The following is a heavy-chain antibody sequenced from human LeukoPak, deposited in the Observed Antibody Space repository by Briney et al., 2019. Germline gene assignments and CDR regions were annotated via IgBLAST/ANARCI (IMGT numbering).Heavy chain of an antibody. CDR2: IIPIFGTA. CDR1: GGTFSSYA. J-gene: IGHJ6*04. V-gene: IGHV1-69*13. Sequence: SVKVSCKASGGTFSSYAISWVRQAPGQGLEWMGGIIPIFGTANYAQKFQGRVTITADESTSTAYMELSSLRSEGTAVYYCASLGYSYGPTLYGMDVWGKGTTVTVSS. D-gene: IGHD5-18*01. CDR3: ASLGYSYGPTLYGMDV.